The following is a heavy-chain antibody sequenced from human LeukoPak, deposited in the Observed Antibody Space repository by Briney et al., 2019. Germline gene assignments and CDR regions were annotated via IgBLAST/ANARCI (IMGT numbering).Heavy chain of an antibody. D-gene: IGHD2-15*01. V-gene: IGHV4-34*01. CDR3: ARRGGYCSGGSCHRVLGP. CDR1: GFTVSSNY. CDR2: INHSGST. Sequence: PGGSLRLSCAASGFTVSSNYMSWVRQAPGKGLEWIGEINHSGSTNYNPSLKSRVTISVDTSKNQFSLKLSSVTAADTAVYYCARRGGYCSGGSCHRVLGPWGQGTLVTVSS. J-gene: IGHJ5*02.